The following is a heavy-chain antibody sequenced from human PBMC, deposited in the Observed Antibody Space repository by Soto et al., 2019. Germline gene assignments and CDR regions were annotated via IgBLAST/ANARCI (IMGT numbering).Heavy chain of an antibody. J-gene: IGHJ5*02. CDR1: GFSISSGYF. Sequence: SETLSLTCAVSGFSISSGYFWGWIRQPPGKGPEWLGSIYHSGTTYYNPSVKGRVTISVDTSKNQFSLKMSSVTAADTAVYYCARDSSGYYGFDPWGQGTLVTVSS. V-gene: IGHV4-38-2*02. CDR3: ARDSSGYYGFDP. CDR2: IYHSGTT. D-gene: IGHD3-22*01.